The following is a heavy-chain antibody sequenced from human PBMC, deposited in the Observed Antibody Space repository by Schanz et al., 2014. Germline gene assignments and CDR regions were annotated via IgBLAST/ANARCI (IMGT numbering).Heavy chain of an antibody. D-gene: IGHD2-15*01. CDR2: IFTEGRT. V-gene: IGHV3-66*02. CDR3: ARLDPYCRSGTCSRAFDF. Sequence: EVQLVASGGGLVQPGGSLRLSCAASGFAVDNYYMSCVRQAPGRGLEWVSIIFTEGRTYYADSVKGRFTISRDSSKNTLFLQMNSLRTEDTAVYYCARLDPYCRSGTCSRAFDFWGQGTLGTVSS. J-gene: IGHJ4*02. CDR1: GFAVDNYY.